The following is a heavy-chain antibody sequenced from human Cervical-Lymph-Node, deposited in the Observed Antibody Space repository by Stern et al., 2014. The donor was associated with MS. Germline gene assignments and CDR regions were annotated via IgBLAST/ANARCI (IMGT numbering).Heavy chain of an antibody. D-gene: IGHD5-18*01. CDR3: ARLHGYTYGYSDLDY. V-gene: IGHV3-7*01. CDR1: GFSFSSYW. J-gene: IGHJ4*02. Sequence: EVQLEESGGGLVQPGGSLRLSCAASGFSFSSYWLSWVRQAPGKGLEWVASIKQDGTEKYYVDSVKGRFTISRDNAKSSLYLQMNSLRAEDTAVYYCARLHGYTYGYSDLDYWGRGTLVTVSS. CDR2: IKQDGTEK.